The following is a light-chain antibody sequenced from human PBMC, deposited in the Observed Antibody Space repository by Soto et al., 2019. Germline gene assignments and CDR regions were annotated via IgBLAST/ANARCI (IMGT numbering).Light chain of an antibody. CDR3: QQTYNTPWT. J-gene: IGKJ1*01. V-gene: IGKV1-39*01. Sequence: DIQMTQSPSSLSASVGDRVTITCRTSQSIKNFLNWYQQKPGKAPKLLIYGVSTLQSGVPSRFGGSRSGTDFILTISSLQPEDFATYYCQQTYNTPWTFGQGTKVDIK. CDR2: GVS. CDR1: QSIKNF.